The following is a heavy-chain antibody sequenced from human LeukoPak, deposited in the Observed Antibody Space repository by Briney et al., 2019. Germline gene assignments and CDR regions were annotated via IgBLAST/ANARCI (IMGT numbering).Heavy chain of an antibody. CDR2: INPNSGGT. V-gene: IGHV1-2*04. CDR3: ASGSRTTVTVIYYYGMDV. J-gene: IGHJ6*02. Sequence: GASVKVSCKASGYTFTGYYMHWVRQAPGQGLEWMGWINPNSGGTNYALKFQGWVTMTRDTSISTAYMELSRLRSDDTAVYYCASGSRTTVTVIYYYGMDVWGQGTTVTVSS. CDR1: GYTFTGYY. D-gene: IGHD4-17*01.